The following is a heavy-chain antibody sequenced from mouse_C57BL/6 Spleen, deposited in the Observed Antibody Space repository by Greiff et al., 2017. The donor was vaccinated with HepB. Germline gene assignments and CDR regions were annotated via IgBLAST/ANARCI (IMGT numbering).Heavy chain of an antibody. CDR3: ARIYGSSPFDY. CDR2: ISYDGSN. CDR1: GYSITSGYY. D-gene: IGHD1-1*01. J-gene: IGHJ2*01. Sequence: EVQLKESGPGLVKPSQSLSLTCSVTGYSITSGYYWNWIRQFPGNKLEWMGYISYDGSNNYNPSLKNRISITRDTSKNQFFLKLNSVTTEDTATYYCARIYGSSPFDYWGQGTTLTVSS. V-gene: IGHV3-6*01.